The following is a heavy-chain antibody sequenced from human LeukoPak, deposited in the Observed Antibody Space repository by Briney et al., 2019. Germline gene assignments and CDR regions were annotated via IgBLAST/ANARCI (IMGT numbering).Heavy chain of an antibody. J-gene: IGHJ6*02. V-gene: IGHV3-30-3*01. Sequence: GGSLRLSCAASGFTFSSYAMHWVRQAPGKGLEWVAVISYDGSNKYYADSVKGRFTISRDNSKSTLYLQMNSLRAEDTAVYYCARDPGGAAAGQYYYGMDVWGQGTTVTVSS. CDR1: GFTFSSYA. CDR3: ARDPGGAAAGQYYYGMDV. CDR2: ISYDGSNK. D-gene: IGHD6-13*01.